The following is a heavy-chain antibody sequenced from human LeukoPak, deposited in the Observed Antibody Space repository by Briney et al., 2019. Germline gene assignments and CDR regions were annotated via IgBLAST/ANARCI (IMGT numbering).Heavy chain of an antibody. CDR3: AKYMSSGQ. D-gene: IGHD6-19*01. CDR2: VSGSGDST. Sequence: PGGSLRLSCAASGFTFSSYEMNWVRQAPGKGLEWVSGVSGSGDSTYYADSVKGRFTISRDNSNNTLFLLMNSLRAEDTAVYYCAKYMSSGQWGQGTLVTVSS. CDR1: GFTFSSYE. J-gene: IGHJ4*02. V-gene: IGHV3-23*01.